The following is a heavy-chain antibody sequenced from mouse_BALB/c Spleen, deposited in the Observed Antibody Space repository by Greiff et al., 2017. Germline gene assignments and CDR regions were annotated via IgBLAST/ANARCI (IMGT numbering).Heavy chain of an antibody. V-gene: IGHV1-54*01. CDR1: GYAFTNYL. CDR2: INPGSGGT. J-gene: IGHJ3*01. D-gene: IGHD1-1*01. CDR3: ARWGTTVEAY. Sequence: VQLQQSGAELVRPGTSVKVSCKASGYAFTNYLIEWVKQRPGQGLEWIGVINPGSGGTNYNEKFKGKATLTADKSSSTAYMQLSSLTSDDSAVYFCARWGTTVEAYWGQGTLVTVSA.